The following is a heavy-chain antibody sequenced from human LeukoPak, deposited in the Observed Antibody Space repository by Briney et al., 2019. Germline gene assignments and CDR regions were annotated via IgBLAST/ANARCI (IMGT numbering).Heavy chain of an antibody. D-gene: IGHD3-22*01. Sequence: SVKVSCKASGGTFSSYAINWVRQAPGQGLEWMGRIIPILDTPNYAQKFQGRVTITADKSTSTAYMELSSLRSEDTAVYYCARDLTSYYYDINGAFDFWGQGTLVTVSS. CDR1: GGTFSSYA. CDR2: IIPILDTP. V-gene: IGHV1-69*04. CDR3: ARDLTSYYYDINGAFDF. J-gene: IGHJ4*02.